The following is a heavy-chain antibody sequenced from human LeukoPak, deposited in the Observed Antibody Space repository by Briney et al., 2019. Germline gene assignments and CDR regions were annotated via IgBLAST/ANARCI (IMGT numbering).Heavy chain of an antibody. CDR2: IIPIFGTA. Sequence: SVKVSFKASGGTFSSYAISWVRQARGQGLEWMGGIIPIFGTANYAQKFQGRVTITADESTSTAYLELSSLRSEDTAVYYCAGGPTDYCSSTSCYAALDYWGQGTLVTVSS. CDR3: AGGPTDYCSSTSCYAALDY. J-gene: IGHJ4*02. CDR1: GGTFSSYA. D-gene: IGHD2-2*01. V-gene: IGHV1-69*13.